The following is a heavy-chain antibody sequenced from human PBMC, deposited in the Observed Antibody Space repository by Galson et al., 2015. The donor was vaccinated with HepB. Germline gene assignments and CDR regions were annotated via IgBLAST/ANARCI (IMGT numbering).Heavy chain of an antibody. CDR3: ARGRLLWFGELYWFDP. J-gene: IGHJ5*02. CDR2: INHSGST. D-gene: IGHD3-10*01. Sequence: ETLSLTCAVYGGSFSGYYWSWIRQPPGKGLEWIGEINHSGSTNYNPSLKSRVTISVDTSKNQFSLKLSSVTAADTAVYYCARGRLLWFGELYWFDPWGQGTLVTVSS. CDR1: GGSFSGYY. V-gene: IGHV4-34*01.